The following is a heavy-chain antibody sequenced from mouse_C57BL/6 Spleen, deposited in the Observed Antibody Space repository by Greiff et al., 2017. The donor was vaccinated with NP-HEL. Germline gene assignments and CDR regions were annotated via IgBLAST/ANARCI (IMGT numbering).Heavy chain of an antibody. D-gene: IGHD1-1*01. CDR2: ISSGGSYT. V-gene: IGHV5-6*01. CDR3: ARPLRDAMDY. Sequence: EVHLVESGGDLVKPGGSLKLSCAASGFTFSSYGMSWVRQTPDKRLEWVATISSGGSYTYYPDSVKGRFTISRDNAKNTLYLQMSSLKSEDTAMYYCARPLRDAMDYWGQGTSVTVSS. J-gene: IGHJ4*01. CDR1: GFTFSSYG.